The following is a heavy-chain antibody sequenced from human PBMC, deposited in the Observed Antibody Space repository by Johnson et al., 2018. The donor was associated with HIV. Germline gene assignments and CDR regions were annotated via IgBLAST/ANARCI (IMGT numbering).Heavy chain of an antibody. V-gene: IGHV3-9*01. J-gene: IGHJ3*02. CDR3: ARAWGSRDILTALRGAFDI. Sequence: EVQLVESGGGLVQPGRSLRLSCAASGFTFEDDAMHWVRQAPGKGLEWVSGISWNGDNIDYADAVQGRFSISRDNTKNSLYLQMNSLRREDTALYYCARAWGSRDILTALRGAFDIWGQGTMVTVSS. CDR2: ISWNGDNI. D-gene: IGHD3-9*01. CDR1: GFTFEDDA.